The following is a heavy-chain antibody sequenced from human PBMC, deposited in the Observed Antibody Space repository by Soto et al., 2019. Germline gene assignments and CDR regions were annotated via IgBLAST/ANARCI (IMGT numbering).Heavy chain of an antibody. V-gene: IGHV4-34*01. D-gene: IGHD2-8*01. CDR3: ARVRRMLSSAFDI. J-gene: IGHJ3*02. Sequence: SETLSLTCAVYGGSFSGYYWSWIRQPPWKGLEWIGEINHSGSTNYNPSLKSRVTISVDTSKNQFSLKLSSVTAADTAVYYCARVRRMLSSAFDIWGQGTMVTVSS. CDR2: INHSGST. CDR1: GGSFSGYY.